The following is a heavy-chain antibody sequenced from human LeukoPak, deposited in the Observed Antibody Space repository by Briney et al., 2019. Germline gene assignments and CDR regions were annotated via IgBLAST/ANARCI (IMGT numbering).Heavy chain of an antibody. CDR1: GFTVSSNY. D-gene: IGHD3-22*01. CDR2: IYSGVST. Sequence: GGSLRLSCAASGFTVSSNYMSWVRQAPGKGLEWVSVIYSGVSTYYADSVKGRFTISRDNAKNSLYLQMNSLRAEDTAVYYCARGGVVVITTYYFDYWGQGTLVTVSS. V-gene: IGHV3-53*01. CDR3: ARGGVVVITTYYFDY. J-gene: IGHJ4*02.